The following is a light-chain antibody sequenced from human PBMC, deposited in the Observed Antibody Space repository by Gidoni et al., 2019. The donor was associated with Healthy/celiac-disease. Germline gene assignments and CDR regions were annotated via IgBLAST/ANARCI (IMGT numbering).Light chain of an antibody. CDR1: SSNIGAGYD. V-gene: IGLV1-40*01. CDR3: QSYDSSLSGFWV. Sequence: QSVLTQPPSVSGAPGQRVTISCTGSSSNIGAGYDVHWYQQLPGTAPKLLIYGSSNRPSGVPDRFSGSKSGTSASLAITGLQAEDEAEYYCQSYDSSLSGFWVFGGGTKLTVL. J-gene: IGLJ3*02. CDR2: GSS.